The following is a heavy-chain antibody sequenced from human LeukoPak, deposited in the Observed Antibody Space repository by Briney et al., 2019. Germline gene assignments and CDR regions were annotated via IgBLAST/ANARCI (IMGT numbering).Heavy chain of an antibody. CDR2: ITSSGSST. Sequence: GGSLRLSCAASGFTFSDYYMSWIRQAPGKGLEWISYITSSGSSTNYVDSVKGRFTISRDNAKNSVVLQMNSLRAEDTAVYYCTRERRGTYYAFESWGQGTLVTVSS. V-gene: IGHV3-11*01. D-gene: IGHD3-16*01. CDR3: TRERRGTYYAFES. CDR1: GFTFSDYY. J-gene: IGHJ4*02.